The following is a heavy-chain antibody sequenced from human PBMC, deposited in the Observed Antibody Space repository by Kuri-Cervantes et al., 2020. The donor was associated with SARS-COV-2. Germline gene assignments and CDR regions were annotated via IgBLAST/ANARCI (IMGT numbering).Heavy chain of an antibody. J-gene: IGHJ6*03. D-gene: IGHD6-19*01. V-gene: IGHV3-33*01. CDR2: IWYDGSNK. Sequence: KPLQISCAASGFTFSSYGMHWVRQAPGKGLEWVAVIWYDGSNKYYADSVKGRFTISRDNSKNTLYLQMNSLRAEDTAVYYCARDLVVSSGWDYYMDVWGRGPAVTVSS. CDR1: GFTFSSYG. CDR3: ARDLVVSSGWDYYMDV.